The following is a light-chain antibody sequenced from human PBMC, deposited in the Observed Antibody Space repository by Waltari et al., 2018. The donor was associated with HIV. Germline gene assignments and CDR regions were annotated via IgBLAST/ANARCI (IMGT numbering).Light chain of an antibody. Sequence: EIAMIQSPATLSVSPGDRATISCRASETIRSSLAWYQKKPGQGPRLLIYGATTRATGIPDRFSGSGLATQFTLTINSLQAEDFAVYFCQQYGDWPLTFGGGTKVEI. CDR2: GAT. CDR1: ETIRSS. CDR3: QQYGDWPLT. J-gene: IGKJ4*01. V-gene: IGKV3-15*01.